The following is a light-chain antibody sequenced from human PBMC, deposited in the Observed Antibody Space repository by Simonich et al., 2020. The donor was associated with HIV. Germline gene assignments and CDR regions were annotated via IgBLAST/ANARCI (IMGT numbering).Light chain of an antibody. V-gene: IGKV3-15*01. CDR1: QSFGSN. J-gene: IGKJ1*01. CDR2: GAS. CDR3: QQYNNWPQT. Sequence: EIVMTQSPDTLSVSPGERATLSCRASQSFGSNFARYQQKPGPAPRLLIYGASTRATGISARFSGSGSGTEFTLTISSVQSEDFAVYYCQQYNNWPQTFGQGTKVEIK.